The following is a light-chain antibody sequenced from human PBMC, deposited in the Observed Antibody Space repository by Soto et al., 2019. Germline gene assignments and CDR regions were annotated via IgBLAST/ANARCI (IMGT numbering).Light chain of an antibody. J-gene: IGKJ2*01. CDR1: QKIRTSY. CDR3: QQCDSSPPT. Sequence: DIVLTQSPGILSLSPGERATLTCRASQKIRTSYFAWYQQRPGQAPRLLIYGASKRATDVPDRFSGSGSGTDFTLTISRMEPEDFGVYYCQQCDSSPPTFGQGIKLEI. CDR2: GAS. V-gene: IGKV3-20*01.